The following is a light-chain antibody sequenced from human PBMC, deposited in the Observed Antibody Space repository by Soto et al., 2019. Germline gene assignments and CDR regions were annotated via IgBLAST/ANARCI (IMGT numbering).Light chain of an antibody. V-gene: IGKV3-20*01. J-gene: IGKJ1*01. CDR3: QQYGSSGT. CDR1: QSVSNN. Sequence: IVLTQSQASLSVSPRESPTLYCRASQSVSNNLTWYQQKPGQPPRLLIYGASTRATGVPGRFSGSGSGTDFTLTISRLEPEDFAVYYCQQYGSSGTFGQGTKVDI. CDR2: GAS.